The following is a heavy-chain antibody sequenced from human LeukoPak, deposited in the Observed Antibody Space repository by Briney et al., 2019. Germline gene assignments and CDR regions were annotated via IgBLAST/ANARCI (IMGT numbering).Heavy chain of an antibody. D-gene: IGHD4-17*01. V-gene: IGHV3-30*02. CDR1: GFIFSDYG. CDR2: IRYDATEK. CDR3: AKVGMTTVTTAY. J-gene: IGHJ4*02. Sequence: GGSLRLSCAASGFIFSDYGMHWVRQAPGKGLEWVAFIRYDATEKYYVDSVKGRFTISRDNSKNTLYLQMNSLRAEDTAVYYCAKVGMTTVTTAYWGQGTLVTVSS.